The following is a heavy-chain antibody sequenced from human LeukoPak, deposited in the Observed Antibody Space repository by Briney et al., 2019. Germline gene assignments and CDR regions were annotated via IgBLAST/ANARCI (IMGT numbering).Heavy chain of an antibody. CDR1: GFPFSSYA. CDR2: ISSNGGST. Sequence: GSLKLSFSASGFPFSSYAMHWVRPAPGKGLEYVSAISSNGGSTYYADSVKGRFTISRDNSKNTLYLQMSSLRAEDTAVYYCVKDSVAAAGFEYFQHWGQGTLVTVSS. J-gene: IGHJ1*01. CDR3: VKDSVAAAGFEYFQH. D-gene: IGHD6-13*01. V-gene: IGHV3-64D*06.